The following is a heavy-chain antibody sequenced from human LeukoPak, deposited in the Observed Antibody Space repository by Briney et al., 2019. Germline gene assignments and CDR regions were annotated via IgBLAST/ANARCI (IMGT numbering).Heavy chain of an antibody. CDR2: IYYSGST. J-gene: IGHJ4*02. CDR3: GRELTCAYY. V-gene: IGHV4-30-4*01. D-gene: IGHD4/OR15-4a*01. Sequence: PSQTLSLTSAVSVGSLRRVVDYGGAIRQPPGKGLEWIGYIYYSGSTYYNPSLKSRVTMSVDTSKNQFSLKLSSVTAADTAVYRCGRELTCAYYWGQGTLVTVSS. CDR1: VGSLRRVVDY.